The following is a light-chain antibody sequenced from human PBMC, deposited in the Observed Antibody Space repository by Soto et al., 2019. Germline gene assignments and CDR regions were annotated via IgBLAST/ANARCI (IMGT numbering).Light chain of an antibody. CDR3: QQRSNWPPIT. Sequence: ELGLTQSPPTLSVSPGGRATLSCRASQSVSSYLAWYQQKPGQAPRLLIYDASNRATGIPARFSGSGSGTDFTLTISSLEPEDFAVYYCQQRSNWPPITFGQGTRLEIK. J-gene: IGKJ5*01. CDR1: QSVSSY. CDR2: DAS. V-gene: IGKV3-11*01.